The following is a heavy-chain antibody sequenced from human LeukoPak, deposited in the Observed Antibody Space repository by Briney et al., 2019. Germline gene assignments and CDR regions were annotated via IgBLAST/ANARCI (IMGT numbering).Heavy chain of an antibody. CDR3: ARVTAMVPYYFDY. Sequence: SVKVSCKASGGTFSSYAISWVRQAPGQGLEWMGRIIPIFGTANYAQKFQGRVTITTDESTSTAYMELSSLRSEDTAVYYCARVTAMVPYYFDYWGQGTLVTVSS. CDR1: GGTFSSYA. J-gene: IGHJ4*02. V-gene: IGHV1-69*05. CDR2: IIPIFGTA. D-gene: IGHD5-18*01.